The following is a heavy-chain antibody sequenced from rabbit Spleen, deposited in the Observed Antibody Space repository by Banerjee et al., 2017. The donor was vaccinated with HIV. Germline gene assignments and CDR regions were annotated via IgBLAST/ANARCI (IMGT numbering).Heavy chain of an antibody. V-gene: IGHV1S45*01. CDR3: ARDLDDGGYLAFNL. D-gene: IGHD1-1*01. CDR2: INASTGKP. J-gene: IGHJ4*01. CDR1: GFSLNDKDV. Sequence: QEQLEESGGGLVKPEGSLTLTCTASGFSLNDKDVMCWVRQAPGKGLEWIACINASTGKPVYASWAKGRFTFSKTSSTTVTLQMTSVTAADTATYFCARDLDDGGYLAFNLWGPGTLVTVS.